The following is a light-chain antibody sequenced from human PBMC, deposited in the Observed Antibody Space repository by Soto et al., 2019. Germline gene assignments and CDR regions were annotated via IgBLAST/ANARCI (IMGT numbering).Light chain of an antibody. Sequence: QSALTQPASVSGSPGQSITISCTGTSSDVGLYNYVSWYQQYPGKAPKLMIFEVSNRPSGVSNRFSASKSGNTASLTFSGLKAEDDADYYRISYTPSSTSYVLGTGTKLTVL. J-gene: IGLJ1*01. V-gene: IGLV2-14*01. CDR3: ISYTPSSTSYV. CDR1: SSDVGLYNY. CDR2: EVS.